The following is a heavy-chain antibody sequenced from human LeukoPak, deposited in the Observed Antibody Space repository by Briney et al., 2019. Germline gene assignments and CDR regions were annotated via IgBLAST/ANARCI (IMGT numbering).Heavy chain of an antibody. CDR1: GGTFSSYA. Sequence: ASVKVSCKASGGTFSSYAISWVRQAPGQGLEWMGRIIPIFGIANYAQKFQGRVTITADKSTSTAYMELSSLRSEDTAVYYCAGLYYYDSSGYYYEYFQHWGQGTLVTVSS. CDR2: IIPIFGIA. D-gene: IGHD3-22*01. V-gene: IGHV1-69*04. CDR3: AGLYYYDSSGYYYEYFQH. J-gene: IGHJ1*01.